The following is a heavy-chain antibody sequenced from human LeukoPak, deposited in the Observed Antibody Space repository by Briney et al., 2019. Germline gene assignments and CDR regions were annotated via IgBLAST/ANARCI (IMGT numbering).Heavy chain of an antibody. D-gene: IGHD3-22*01. V-gene: IGHV4-34*01. CDR3: ARVSSRRLPPTYSYDRRNYFVY. CDR1: GGSISSYY. Sequence: SETLSLTCTVSGGSISSYYWSWIRQPPGKGLEWIGEINHSGSTNYSPSLKSRVTISVDTSKNQFSLRLSSVTAADTAVYYCARVSSRRLPPTYSYDRRNYFVYWGQGTLVTVSS. CDR2: INHSGST. J-gene: IGHJ4*02.